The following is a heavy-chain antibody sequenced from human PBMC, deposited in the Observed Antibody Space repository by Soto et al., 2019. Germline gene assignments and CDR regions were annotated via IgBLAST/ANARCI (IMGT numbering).Heavy chain of an antibody. J-gene: IGHJ4*02. V-gene: IGHV1-18*01. CDR3: ARGYCSGGSCQNFDY. CDR1: GSTFTSYG. Sequence: GASVTVSCQASGSTFTSYGISWVRQAPGQGLEWMGWISAYNGNTNYAQKLQGRVTMTTDTSTSTAYMELRSLRSDDTAVYYCARGYCSGGSCQNFDYWGQGTLVTVSS. D-gene: IGHD2-15*01. CDR2: ISAYNGNT.